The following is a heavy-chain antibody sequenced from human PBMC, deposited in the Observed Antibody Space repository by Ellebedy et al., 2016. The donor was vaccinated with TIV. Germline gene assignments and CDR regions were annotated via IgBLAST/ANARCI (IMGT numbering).Heavy chain of an antibody. CDR2: IDWDDDK. V-gene: IGHV2-70*11. Sequence: SGPTLVKPTQTLTLTCTFSGFSLSTSGMCVSWIRQPPGKALEWLARIDWDDDKYYSTSLKTRLTISKDTSKNQVVLTMTNMDPVDTTTYYCARAYHSSGYYYGAFDIWGQGTMVTVSS. CDR3: ARAYHSSGYYYGAFDI. D-gene: IGHD3-22*01. J-gene: IGHJ3*02. CDR1: GFSLSTSGMC.